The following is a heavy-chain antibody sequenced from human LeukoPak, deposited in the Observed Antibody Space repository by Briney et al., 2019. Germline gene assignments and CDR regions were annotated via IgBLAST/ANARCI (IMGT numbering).Heavy chain of an antibody. V-gene: IGHV3-33*01. Sequence: GSFLRLSCAASGFTFSDYGIHWVRQAPGKGLEWVAVIWFDGNNKFYADSVKGRFAISRDNSKNTVYMEMNSLRAEDTAVYYCARGGTYGSGRNQHTTLDYWGQGTLVTVSS. CDR2: IWFDGNNK. D-gene: IGHD3-10*01. CDR3: ARGGTYGSGRNQHTTLDY. J-gene: IGHJ4*02. CDR1: GFTFSDYG.